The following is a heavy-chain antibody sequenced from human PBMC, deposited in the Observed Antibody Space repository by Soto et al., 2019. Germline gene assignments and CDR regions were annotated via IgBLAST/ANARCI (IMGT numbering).Heavy chain of an antibody. Sequence: QVLLQESGPGLVKPSETLSLTCSVSGASITSYYWSWIRQPPGKGLEWIGYIYHSGGPSYTPSLKSRVTISVDTSKNQLSLRLVSVTAADTALYCCAREDFGSCSSTPCLTWFDPWGQGTLVTVSS. V-gene: IGHV4-59*01. CDR3: AREDFGSCSSTPCLTWFDP. D-gene: IGHD2-2*01. CDR1: GASITSYY. CDR2: IYHSGGP. J-gene: IGHJ5*02.